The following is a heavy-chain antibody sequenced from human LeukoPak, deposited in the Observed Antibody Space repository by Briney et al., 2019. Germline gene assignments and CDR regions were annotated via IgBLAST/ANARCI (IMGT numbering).Heavy chain of an antibody. V-gene: IGHV1-46*01. J-gene: IGHJ5*02. Sequence: GASVKVSCKASGYTFTSYYMHWVRQAPGQGLEWMGIINPSGGSTSYAQKFQGRVTMTRNTSISTAYMELSSLRSEDTAVYYCARGAGYSSSWNWFDPWGQGTLVTVSS. D-gene: IGHD6-13*01. CDR1: GYTFTSYY. CDR3: ARGAGYSSSWNWFDP. CDR2: INPSGGST.